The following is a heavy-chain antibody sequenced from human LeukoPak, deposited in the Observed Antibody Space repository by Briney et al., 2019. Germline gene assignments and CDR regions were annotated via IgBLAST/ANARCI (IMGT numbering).Heavy chain of an antibody. J-gene: IGHJ5*02. Sequence: GGSLRLSCAASGFTFSNYWMHWVRQAPGKGLVWVSRINSDGSTTNYADSVKGRFTISRDNAKNTLYLQMNSLRAEDTAVYYCARDQRWPNHHTAMVTNWFDPWGQGTLVTVSS. CDR1: GFTFSNYW. CDR3: ARDQRWPNHHTAMVTNWFDP. V-gene: IGHV3-74*01. CDR2: INSDGSTT. D-gene: IGHD5-18*01.